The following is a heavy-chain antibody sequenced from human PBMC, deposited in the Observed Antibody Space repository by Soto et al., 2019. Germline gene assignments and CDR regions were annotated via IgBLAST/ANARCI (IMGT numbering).Heavy chain of an antibody. CDR3: ARAGSRYYDFWSGYFDY. J-gene: IGHJ4*02. CDR2: IYHSGST. D-gene: IGHD3-3*01. Sequence: QLQLQESGSGLVKPSQTLSLTCAVSGGSISSGGYSWSWIRQPPGKGLEWIGYIYHSGSTYYNPSLKSRVTISVDRSKKQFSLKLSSVTAADTAVYYCARAGSRYYDFWSGYFDYWGQGTLVTVSS. CDR1: GGSISSGGYS. V-gene: IGHV4-30-2*01.